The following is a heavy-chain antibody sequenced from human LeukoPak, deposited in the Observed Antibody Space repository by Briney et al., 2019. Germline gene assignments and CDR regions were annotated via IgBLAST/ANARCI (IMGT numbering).Heavy chain of an antibody. CDR1: GYTFTSYD. Sequence: ASVKVSCKASGYTFTSYDINWVRQATGQGLEWMGWMNPNSGNTGYAQKFQGRVTMTRNTSISTAYMELSSLRSEDTAVYYCARERHSSSWYMDYMDVWGKGTTVTISS. CDR3: ARERHSSSWYMDYMDV. J-gene: IGHJ6*03. V-gene: IGHV1-8*01. D-gene: IGHD6-13*01. CDR2: MNPNSGNT.